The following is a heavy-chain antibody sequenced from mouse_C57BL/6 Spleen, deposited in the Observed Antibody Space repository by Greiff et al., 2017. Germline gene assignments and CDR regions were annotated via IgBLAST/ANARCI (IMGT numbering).Heavy chain of an antibody. J-gene: IGHJ1*03. CDR1: GYSITSGYY. CDR2: ISYDGSN. D-gene: IGHD2-1*01. V-gene: IGHV3-6*01. Sequence: ESGPGLVKPSQSLSLTCSVTGYSITSGYYWNWIRQFPGNKLEWMGYISYDGSNNYNPSLKNRISITRDTSKNQFFLKLNSVTTEDTATYYCADYGNYWYFDVWGTGTTVTVSS. CDR3: ADYGNYWYFDV.